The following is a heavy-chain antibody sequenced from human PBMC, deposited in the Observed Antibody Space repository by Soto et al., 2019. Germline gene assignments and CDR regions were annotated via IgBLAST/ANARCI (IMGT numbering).Heavy chain of an antibody. CDR3: ARGRYCLTGRCFPNWFDS. CDR1: GDSISTVDYF. J-gene: IGHJ5*01. CDR2: IYKSTTT. Sequence: LSLTCSVSGDSISTVDYFWAWIRQPPGQALEYIGYIYKSTTTYYNPSFESRVAISLDTSKSQSSLTVTSVTAADTAVYFYARGRYCLTGRCFPNWFDSWGQGTLVTVSS. D-gene: IGHD2-15*01. V-gene: IGHV4-30-4*01.